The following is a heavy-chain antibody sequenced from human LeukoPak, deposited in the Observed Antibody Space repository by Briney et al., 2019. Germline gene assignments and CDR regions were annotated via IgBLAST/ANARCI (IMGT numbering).Heavy chain of an antibody. J-gene: IGHJ5*02. CDR1: GFTFSSYS. Sequence: GGSLRLSCAASGFTFSSYSMNWGRQAPGKGLEWVSSISSSSGYIYYADSMKGRFTISRDNAKNSLYLQMNSLRAEDTAMYYCARVEEAAAFNPWGQGTLVTVSS. V-gene: IGHV3-21*01. D-gene: IGHD6-13*01. CDR3: ARVEEAAAFNP. CDR2: ISSSSGYI.